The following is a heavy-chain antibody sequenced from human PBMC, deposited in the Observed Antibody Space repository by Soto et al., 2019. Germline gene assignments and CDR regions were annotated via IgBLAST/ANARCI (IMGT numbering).Heavy chain of an antibody. CDR1: GGSISSGGYY. CDR2: IYYSGST. Sequence: QVQLQESGPGLVKPSQTLSLTCTVSGGSISSGGYYWSWIRQHPGKGLEWIGYIYYSGSTYYNPSIKSRVTISVDTSKNQFSLKLSSVTAADTAVYYCARDSVGDYYGMDVWGQGTTVTVSS. J-gene: IGHJ6*02. V-gene: IGHV4-31*03. D-gene: IGHD3-16*01. CDR3: ARDSVGDYYGMDV.